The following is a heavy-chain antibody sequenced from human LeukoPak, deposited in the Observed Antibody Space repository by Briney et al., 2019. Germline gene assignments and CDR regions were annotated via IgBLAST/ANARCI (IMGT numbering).Heavy chain of an antibody. CDR1: GGFFSGYY. Sequence: SETLSLTCAVYGGFFSGYYWSWIRQPPGKGLEWIGEINHSGSTNYNPSLKSRVTISVDTSKNQFSLKLSSVTAADTAVYYCARGGDIVVVPATLAWFDPWGQGTLVTVSS. CDR2: INHSGST. CDR3: ARGGDIVVVPATLAWFDP. V-gene: IGHV4-34*01. J-gene: IGHJ5*02. D-gene: IGHD2-2*01.